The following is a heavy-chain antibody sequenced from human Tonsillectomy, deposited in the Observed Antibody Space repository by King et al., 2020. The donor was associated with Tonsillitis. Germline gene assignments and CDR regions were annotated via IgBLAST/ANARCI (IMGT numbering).Heavy chain of an antibody. CDR3: AKGVELNFLTGSPNAFDI. J-gene: IGHJ3*02. V-gene: IGHV3-74*01. CDR2: INSDGSST. Sequence: VQLVESGGDLVQPGGSLRLSCAASGFTFSSFWMHWVRQAPGKGLVWVSRINSDGSSTSYADSVKGRFTISRDNAKNTLFLQMNSLRAEDTAVYYCAKGVELNFLTGSPNAFDIWGQGTMCSASS. D-gene: IGHD3/OR15-3a*01. CDR1: GFTFSSFW.